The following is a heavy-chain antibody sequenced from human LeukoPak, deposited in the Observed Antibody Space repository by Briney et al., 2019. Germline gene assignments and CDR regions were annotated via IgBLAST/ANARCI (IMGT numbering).Heavy chain of an antibody. CDR2: IYYSGST. J-gene: IGHJ6*03. CDR3: AREVRDQDYYYMDV. V-gene: IGHV4-39*07. CDR1: GGSISSSSYY. Sequence: PSETLSLTCTVSGGSISSSSYYWGWIRQPPGKELEWIGSIYYSGSTYYNPSLKSRVTISVDTSKNQFSLKLSSVTAADTAVYYCAREVRDQDYYYMDVWGKGTTVTISS. D-gene: IGHD4-23*01.